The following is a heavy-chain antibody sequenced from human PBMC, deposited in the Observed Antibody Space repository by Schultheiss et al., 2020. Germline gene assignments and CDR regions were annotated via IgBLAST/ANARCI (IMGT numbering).Heavy chain of an antibody. Sequence: GGSLRLSCVASGFTFTNAWMSWVRQAPGKGLEWVSAISGSGGSTYYADSVEGRFTISRDNSKSTLYLQMNSLRDEDTAIYYCVRGGDYFDFWGQGTLVTVSS. V-gene: IGHV3-23*01. J-gene: IGHJ4*02. CDR2: ISGSGGST. D-gene: IGHD3-16*01. CDR3: VRGGDYFDF. CDR1: GFTFTNAW.